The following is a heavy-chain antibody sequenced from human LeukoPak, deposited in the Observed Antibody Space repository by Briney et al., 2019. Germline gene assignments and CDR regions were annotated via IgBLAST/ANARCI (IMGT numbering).Heavy chain of an antibody. V-gene: IGHV4-34*01. CDR2: INHSGST. CDR3: ARENRLGYCSSTSCLPFDY. Sequence: PSETLSLTRAVYGGSFSGYYWSWIRQPPGKGLEWIGEINHSGSTNYNPSLKSRVTISVDTSKNQFSLKLSSVTAADTAVYYCARENRLGYCSSTSCLPFDYWGQGTLVTVSS. J-gene: IGHJ4*02. D-gene: IGHD2-2*01. CDR1: GGSFSGYY.